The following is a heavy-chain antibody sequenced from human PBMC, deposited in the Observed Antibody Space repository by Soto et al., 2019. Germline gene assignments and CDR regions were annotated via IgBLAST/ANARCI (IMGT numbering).Heavy chain of an antibody. CDR2: ISYDGSDK. CDR1: AFTFSDCD. J-gene: IGHJ4*02. CDR3: ATMERLFDY. V-gene: IGHV3-30*03. D-gene: IGHD3-3*01. Sequence: PGRSLRLPCAASAFTFSDCDMHWVRQAPGTGLEWVAVISYDGSDKYYADSVKGRFTISRDNSKNRLYLQMNSLRAEDTAVYYCATMERLFDYWGQGT.